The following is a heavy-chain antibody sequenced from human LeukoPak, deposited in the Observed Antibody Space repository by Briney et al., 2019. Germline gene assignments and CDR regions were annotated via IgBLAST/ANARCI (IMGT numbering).Heavy chain of an antibody. D-gene: IGHD2-2*01. CDR1: GGSFSGYY. CDR2: INHSGST. J-gene: IGHJ4*02. Sequence: SETLSLTCAVYGGSFSGYYWSWIRQPPGKGLEWIGEINHSGSTNYNPSLKGRVTISVDTSKNQFSLKLSSVTAADTAVYYCARRPDIVVVPAAAPRLDYFDYWGQATLVTVSS. V-gene: IGHV4-34*01. CDR3: ARRPDIVVVPAAAPRLDYFDY.